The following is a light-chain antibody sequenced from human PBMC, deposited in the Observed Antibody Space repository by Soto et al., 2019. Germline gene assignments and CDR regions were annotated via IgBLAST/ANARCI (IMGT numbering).Light chain of an antibody. CDR3: QQYVTSAIT. J-gene: IGKJ5*01. CDR2: GAS. Sequence: EIVLTQSPGTLSLSPGERATLSCRASQSVSSRLAWYQQKPGQAPRLLISGASSRATSIPDRFSGSGSGTDFTLTISRLEPEDFALYYCQQYVTSAITFGQGTRLEIK. V-gene: IGKV3-20*01. CDR1: QSVSSR.